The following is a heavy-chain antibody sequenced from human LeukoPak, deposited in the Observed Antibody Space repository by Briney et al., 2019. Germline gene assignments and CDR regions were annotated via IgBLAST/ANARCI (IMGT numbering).Heavy chain of an antibody. Sequence: PSETLSLTCAVYGGSFSGYYWSWIRQPPGKGLEWIGEINHSGSTNYNPSLKSRVTISVDTSKNQFSLKLSSVTAADTVVYYCARGPGIGYCSSTSCYRFDYWGQGTLVTVSS. V-gene: IGHV4-34*01. CDR3: ARGPGIGYCSSTSCYRFDY. J-gene: IGHJ4*02. CDR2: INHSGST. D-gene: IGHD2-2*01. CDR1: GGSFSGYY.